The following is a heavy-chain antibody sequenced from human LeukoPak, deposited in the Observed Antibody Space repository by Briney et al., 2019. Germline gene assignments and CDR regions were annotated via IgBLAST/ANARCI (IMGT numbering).Heavy chain of an antibody. Sequence: SGGSLRLSCAASGFTFSSYAMSWVRQAPGKGLEWVSGISGSGGSTYYADPVKDRFTISRDNSKNTLSLQVNSLRAEDTAVYYCAILTRRDGNNPFDYWGQGTLVTVSS. CDR2: ISGSGGST. J-gene: IGHJ4*02. CDR1: GFTFSSYA. V-gene: IGHV3-23*01. CDR3: AILTRRDGNNPFDY. D-gene: IGHD5-24*01.